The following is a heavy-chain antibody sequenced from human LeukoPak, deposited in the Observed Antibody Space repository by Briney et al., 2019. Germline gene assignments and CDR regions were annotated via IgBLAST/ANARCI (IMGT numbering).Heavy chain of an antibody. CDR2: ISGGSSSM. J-gene: IGHJ4*02. CDR1: GFTFSHYS. V-gene: IGHV3-48*01. Sequence: GGSLRLSCVASGFTFSHYSMSWVRQAPGKGLEWISYISGGSSSMYYAESVQGRFTVSRDNAQNSLYLQMNSLRVEDTAVYYCARDIWSVAHTTDDDFDSWGQGILVTVSS. CDR3: ARDIWSVAHTTDDDFDS. D-gene: IGHD1-1*01.